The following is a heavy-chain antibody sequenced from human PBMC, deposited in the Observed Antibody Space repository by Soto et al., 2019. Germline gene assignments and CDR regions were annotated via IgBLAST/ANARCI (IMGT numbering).Heavy chain of an antibody. CDR1: GFTFSSYS. D-gene: IGHD4-17*01. Sequence: EVQLVESGGGLVKPGGSLRLSCAASGFTFSSYSMNWVRQAPGKGLEWVSSISTSSTYIYYADSMKGRFTISRDNATNLLLLQMNSRRAEDTAVYFCARGYGDYGGDFYDGMAFWGQGTTVTVSS. CDR2: ISTSSTYI. CDR3: ARGYGDYGGDFYDGMAF. V-gene: IGHV3-21*02. J-gene: IGHJ6*02.